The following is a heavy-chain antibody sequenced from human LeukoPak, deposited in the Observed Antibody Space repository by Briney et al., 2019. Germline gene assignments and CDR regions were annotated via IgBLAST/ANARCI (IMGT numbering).Heavy chain of an antibody. J-gene: IGHJ4*02. D-gene: IGHD3-3*01. V-gene: IGHV3-30*18. CDR2: ISYDGSNK. CDR1: GFTFSSYG. CDR3: AKGIFWSGYYTGIDY. Sequence: GRSLRLSCAASGFTFSSYGMHWVRQAPGKGLEWVAVISYDGSNKYYADSVEGRFTISRDNSKNTLYLQMNSLRAEDTPVYYCAKGIFWSGYYTGIDYWGQGTLVTVSS.